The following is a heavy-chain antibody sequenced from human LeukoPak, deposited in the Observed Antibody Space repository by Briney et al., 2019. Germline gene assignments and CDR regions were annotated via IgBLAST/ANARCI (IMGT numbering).Heavy chain of an antibody. CDR1: GGSISSYY. CDR2: ISYSGST. V-gene: IGHV4-59*01. D-gene: IGHD3-10*01. J-gene: IGHJ4*02. CDR3: AREGFGELTFDY. Sequence: SETLSLTCTVSGGSISSYYWSWIRQSPGKGLEWIGYISYSGSTNYSPSLKSRVTISVDTSKNQFSLKLSSVTAADTAVYYCAREGFGELTFDYWGQGILVTVSS.